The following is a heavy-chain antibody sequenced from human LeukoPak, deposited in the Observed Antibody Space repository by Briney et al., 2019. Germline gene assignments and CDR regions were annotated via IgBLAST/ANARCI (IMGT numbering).Heavy chain of an antibody. Sequence: SETLSLTCTVSGGSISSSSYYWGWIRQPPGKGLEWIGSIYYGGSTYYNPSLKSRVTISVDTSKNQFSLKLSSVTAADTAVYYCARLASGFHYYYYYYMDVWGKGTTVTISS. D-gene: IGHD6-25*01. CDR1: GGSISSSSYY. CDR3: ARLASGFHYYYYYYMDV. V-gene: IGHV4-39*01. CDR2: IYYGGST. J-gene: IGHJ6*03.